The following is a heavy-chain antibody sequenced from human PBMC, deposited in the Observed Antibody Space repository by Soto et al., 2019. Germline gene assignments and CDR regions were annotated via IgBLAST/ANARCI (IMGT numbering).Heavy chain of an antibody. Sequence: SETLSLTCTVSGGSISSSSYYWGWIRQPPGKGLEWIGSIYYSGSTYYNPSLKSRVTISVDTSKNQFSLKLSSVTAADTAVYYCARQEGYYSPMDVWGQGTTVTVSS. J-gene: IGHJ6*02. CDR1: GGSISSSSYY. CDR2: IYYSGST. CDR3: ARQEGYYSPMDV. V-gene: IGHV4-39*01. D-gene: IGHD3-10*01.